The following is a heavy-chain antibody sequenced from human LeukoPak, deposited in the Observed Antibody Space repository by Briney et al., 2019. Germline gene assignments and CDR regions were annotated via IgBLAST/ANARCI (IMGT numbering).Heavy chain of an antibody. CDR1: GFTFSSYW. Sequence: GGSQRLSCAASGFTFSSYWTHWVRQAPGKGLVWVSRIKGDGSTTSYADSVKGRFTISRDNAKNTLYLQMNTLRAEDTAVYYCARRNYWGQGTLVTVSS. CDR3: ARRNY. V-gene: IGHV3-74*01. CDR2: IKGDGSTT. J-gene: IGHJ4*02.